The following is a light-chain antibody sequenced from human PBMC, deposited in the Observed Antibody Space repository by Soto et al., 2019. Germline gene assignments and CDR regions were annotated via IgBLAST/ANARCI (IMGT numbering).Light chain of an antibody. J-gene: IGLJ3*02. Sequence: QSVLTQPPSVSGAPGQRVTISCIGSSSNIGAGYDVHWYQQFPGTAPKLLIHGNINRPSGVPDRFSGSKSGTSASLAITGLQAEDETDYYCQSYDSSLSAWVFGGATKLTVL. V-gene: IGLV1-40*01. CDR1: SSNIGAGYD. CDR2: GNI. CDR3: QSYDSSLSAWV.